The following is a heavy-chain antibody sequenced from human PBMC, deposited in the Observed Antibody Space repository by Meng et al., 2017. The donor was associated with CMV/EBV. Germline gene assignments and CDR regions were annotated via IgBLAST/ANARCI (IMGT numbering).Heavy chain of an antibody. V-gene: IGHV4-34*01. CDR3: ARGGNWFDP. CDR1: GGSCSGYY. Sequence: QVSLPQLGTAPLKPSETLSLTCAVYGGSCSGYYWSWNRQPPGKGLEWIGEINHSGSTNYNPSLKSRVTISVDTSKNQFSLKLSSVTAADTAVYYCARGGNWFDPWGQGTLVTVSS. J-gene: IGHJ5*02. CDR2: INHSGST.